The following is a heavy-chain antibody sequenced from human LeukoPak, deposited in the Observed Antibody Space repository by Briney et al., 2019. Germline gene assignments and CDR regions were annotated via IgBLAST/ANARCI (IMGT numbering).Heavy chain of an antibody. CDR2: IKQDGSEK. CDR3: ARRKVVVAASTDAFDI. V-gene: IGHV3-7*01. J-gene: IGHJ3*02. Sequence: GGSQRLSCAASGFTFSSYWMSWVRQAPGKGLEWVANIKQDGSEKYYVDSAKGRFTISRDNAKNSLYLQMNSLRAEDTAVYYCARRKVVVAASTDAFDIWGQGTMVTVSS. CDR1: GFTFSSYW. D-gene: IGHD2-15*01.